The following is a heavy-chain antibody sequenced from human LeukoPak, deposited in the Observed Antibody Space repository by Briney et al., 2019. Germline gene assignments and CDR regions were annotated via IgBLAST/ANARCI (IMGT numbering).Heavy chain of an antibody. CDR2: IYPGDSDT. Sequence: GESLKISCKGSEYSFTSYWIGWVRQMPGKGLEWMGIIYPGDSDTRYSPSFQGQVTISADKSISTAYLQWSSLKASDTAMYYCATALYYYDSSGYYLDAFDIWGQGTMVTVSS. D-gene: IGHD3-22*01. V-gene: IGHV5-51*01. CDR3: ATALYYYDSSGYYLDAFDI. CDR1: EYSFTSYW. J-gene: IGHJ3*02.